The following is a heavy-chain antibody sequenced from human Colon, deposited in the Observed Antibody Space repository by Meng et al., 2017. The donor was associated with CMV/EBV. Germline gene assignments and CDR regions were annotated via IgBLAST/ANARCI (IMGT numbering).Heavy chain of an antibody. CDR3: ARDRLIGSGTGGLDV. Sequence: GGSLRLSCVVSGFTFDDYAIHWVRQPPGKGLEWVSGISWDSRIIGYADSVKGRFTISRDNAKNTVYLQMNSLRAEDTAVYYCARDRLIGSGTGGLDVWGQGTTVTVSS. J-gene: IGHJ6*02. CDR1: GFTFDDYA. CDR2: ISWDSRII. V-gene: IGHV3-9*01. D-gene: IGHD3-10*01.